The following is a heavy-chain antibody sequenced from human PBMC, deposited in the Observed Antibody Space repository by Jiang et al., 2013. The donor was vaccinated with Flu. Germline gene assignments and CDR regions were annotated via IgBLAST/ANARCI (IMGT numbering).Heavy chain of an antibody. Sequence: QSGSELKKPGASVKVSCKASGYIFVNFAMNWVRQAPGQGLEWMGWIHTDTGIPTYAQGFTGRFVFSLDTSGSTAYQQISSLKADDTAVYYCARDQPGKRGFDIWGQGRMVTVSS. V-gene: IGHV7-4-1*02. D-gene: IGHD1-1*01. CDR3: ARDQPGKRGFDI. J-gene: IGHJ3*02. CDR2: IHTDTGIP. CDR1: GYIFVNFA.